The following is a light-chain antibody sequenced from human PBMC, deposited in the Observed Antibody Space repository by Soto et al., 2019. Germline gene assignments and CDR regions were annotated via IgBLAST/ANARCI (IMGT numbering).Light chain of an antibody. CDR1: QTVSSTY. V-gene: IGKV3-20*01. CDR2: GAS. CDR3: QQYGSSPIT. J-gene: IGKJ5*01. Sequence: ENVLTQSPGTLSLSPGERATLSCRASQTVSSTYLAWYQQKPGQAPRLLIYGASSRATGITDRFSGTVSGTDFTLTISRLEPEDFAVYYCQQYGSSPITFGQGTRL.